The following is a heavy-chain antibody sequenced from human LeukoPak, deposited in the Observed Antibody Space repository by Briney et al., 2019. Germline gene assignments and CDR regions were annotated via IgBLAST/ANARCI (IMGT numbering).Heavy chain of an antibody. Sequence: PGGSLRLSCAASGFAFSTYEMNWVRQAPGKGLEWVSYISTSGSTIHYADSVKGRFTFSRDNAKNSVYLQMNSLRAEDTAVYYCASRRSYGGYDYWGQGTLVTVSS. J-gene: IGHJ4*02. CDR3: ASRRSYGGYDY. D-gene: IGHD5-12*01. CDR2: ISTSGSTI. CDR1: GFAFSTYE. V-gene: IGHV3-48*03.